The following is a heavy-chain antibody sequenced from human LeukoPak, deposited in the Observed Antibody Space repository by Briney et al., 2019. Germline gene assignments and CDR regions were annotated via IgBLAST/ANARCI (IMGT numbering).Heavy chain of an antibody. CDR3: ARQLTEHFYY. Sequence: GGSLRLSCAASGFTFASYAMAWVRQAPGKGLEWVSDITNGRRIHYADSVKGRFTISRDDDKSILYLQMNDLRVNDTATYFCARQLTEHFYYWGQGTHVTVAS. CDR1: GFTFASYA. V-gene: IGHV3-23*01. CDR2: ITNGRRI. J-gene: IGHJ1*01. D-gene: IGHD3-3*02.